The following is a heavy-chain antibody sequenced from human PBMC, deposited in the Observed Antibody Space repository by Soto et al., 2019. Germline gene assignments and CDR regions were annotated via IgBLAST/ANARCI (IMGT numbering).Heavy chain of an antibody. J-gene: IGHJ4*02. CDR2: ISSSSSTI. CDR1: GFTFSSYS. Sequence: GGSLRLSCAASGFTFSSYSMNWVRQAPGKGLEWVSYISSSSSTIYYADSVKGRFTISRDNAKNSLYLQMNSLRAEDTAVYYCASPFYDFFDYWGQGTLVTVSS. V-gene: IGHV3-48*01. D-gene: IGHD3-3*01. CDR3: ASPFYDFFDY.